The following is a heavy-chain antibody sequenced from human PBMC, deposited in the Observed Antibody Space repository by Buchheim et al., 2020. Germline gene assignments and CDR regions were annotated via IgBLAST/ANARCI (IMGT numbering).Heavy chain of an antibody. V-gene: IGHV3-74*01. J-gene: IGHJ4*02. CDR3: ARDPLLNGGTLDY. CDR1: GFTFSDLW. CDR2: INSDGSST. Sequence: EVQLVESGGGLVQPGGSLRLSCAASGFTFSDLWMHWVRQTPGKGLMWVSRINSDGSSTIYGESVKGRFTVSRDNAKNTLYLQMNSLGAENTGVYYCARDPLLNGGTLDYWGQG. D-gene: IGHD1-1*01.